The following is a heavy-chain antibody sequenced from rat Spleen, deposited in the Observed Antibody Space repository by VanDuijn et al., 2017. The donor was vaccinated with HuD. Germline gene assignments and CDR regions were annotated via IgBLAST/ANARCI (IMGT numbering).Heavy chain of an antibody. CDR2: ISHDGSNT. CDR3: GRRYYDAPFDY. Sequence: EVQLVESGGGLVQPGRSLKLSCAASGFTFNNYDMAWVRQSPTKGLEWVAYISHDGSNTYFRDSVKGRFIISRDNTKRTLYLQMDSLRSEDTATYLCGRRYYDAPFDYWGQGVTVTVSS. D-gene: IGHD1-12*01. CDR1: GFTFNNYD. J-gene: IGHJ2*01. V-gene: IGHV5-29*01.